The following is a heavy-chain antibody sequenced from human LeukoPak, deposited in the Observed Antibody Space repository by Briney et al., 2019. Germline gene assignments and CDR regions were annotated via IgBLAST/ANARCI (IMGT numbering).Heavy chain of an antibody. V-gene: IGHV3-30*04. CDR3: AREDILTLGIDY. CDR1: GFTFSSYA. Sequence: GRSLRLSCAASGFTFSSYAMHWVRQAPGKGLEWVAVISYDGSNKYYADSVKGRFTISRDNSKNTLYLQMNSLRAEDTAVYYCAREDILTLGIDYWGQGTQVTVSS. J-gene: IGHJ4*02. CDR2: ISYDGSNK. D-gene: IGHD3-9*01.